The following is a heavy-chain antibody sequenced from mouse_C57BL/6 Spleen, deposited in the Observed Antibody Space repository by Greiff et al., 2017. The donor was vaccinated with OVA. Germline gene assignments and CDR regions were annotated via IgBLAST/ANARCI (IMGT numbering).Heavy chain of an antibody. CDR1: GFTFSSYA. D-gene: IGHD1-1*01. Sequence: EVKLVESGGGLVKPGGSLKLSCAASGFTFSSYAMSWVRQTPEKRLEWVATISDGGSYTSYPDNVKGRFTISRDNAKNNLYLQMSHLKSEDTAMYYCARVSTVVDYWYFDVWGTGTTVTVSS. CDR3: ARVSTVVDYWYFDV. J-gene: IGHJ1*03. V-gene: IGHV5-4*03. CDR2: ISDGGSYT.